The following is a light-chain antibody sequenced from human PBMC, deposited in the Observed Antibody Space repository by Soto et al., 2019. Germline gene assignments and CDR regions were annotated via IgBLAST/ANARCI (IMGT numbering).Light chain of an antibody. V-gene: IGLV2-11*01. CDR3: CSYAGSYNVV. Sequence: QSALTQPRSVSGSLGQSVTFSCTGTSSDVGDYNYVSWYQQHPGKAPKLIIYEVIKRPSGVPDRFSGSKSGNTASLTISGLQTEDEADYYCCSYAGSYNVVFGGGTKVTVL. J-gene: IGLJ2*01. CDR1: SSDVGDYNY. CDR2: EVI.